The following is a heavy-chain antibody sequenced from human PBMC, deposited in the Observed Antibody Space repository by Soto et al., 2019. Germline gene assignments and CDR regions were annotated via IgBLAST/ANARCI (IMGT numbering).Heavy chain of an antibody. J-gene: IGHJ5*02. D-gene: IGHD3-3*01. CDR2: ISYDGSNK. CDR1: GFTFSSYG. Sequence: GSLRLSCAASGFTFSSYGMHWVRQAPGKGLEWVAVISYDGSNKYYADSVKGRFTISRDNSKNTLYLQMNSLRAEDTAVYYCAKGCIRFLEWLLASDWFDPWGQGTLVTVSS. V-gene: IGHV3-30*18. CDR3: AKGCIRFLEWLLASDWFDP.